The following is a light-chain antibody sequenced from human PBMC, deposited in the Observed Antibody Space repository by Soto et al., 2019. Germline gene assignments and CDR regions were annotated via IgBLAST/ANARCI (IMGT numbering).Light chain of an antibody. CDR3: QQYHVWPRLT. V-gene: IGKV3-15*01. Sequence: EIVMTQSPATLSVSPGERATLSCRASQTITNNLAWYQQKPGQAPRLLIYGASTRATGVPARFSGSGSGTDVSLTISSLQSEDFAVYSYQQYHVWPRLTFGGGTKLEIK. CDR2: GAS. J-gene: IGKJ4*01. CDR1: QTITNN.